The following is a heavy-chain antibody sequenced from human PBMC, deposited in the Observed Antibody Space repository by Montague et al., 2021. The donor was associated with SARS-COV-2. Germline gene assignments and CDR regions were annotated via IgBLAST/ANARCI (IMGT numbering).Heavy chain of an antibody. V-gene: IGHV6-1*01. CDR1: GDSVSINSAA. CDR2: TYYRPKWYN. D-gene: IGHD3-10*01. J-gene: IGHJ4*02. Sequence: CAISGDSVSINSAAWNWIRQSPSRGLEWLGRTYYRPKWYNDYAVSVKSRITINPDTSKNQFSLQLNSVTPEDTAVYYCARGGWGAPGTGRLFDYWGQGTLVTVSS. CDR3: ARGGWGAPGTGRLFDY.